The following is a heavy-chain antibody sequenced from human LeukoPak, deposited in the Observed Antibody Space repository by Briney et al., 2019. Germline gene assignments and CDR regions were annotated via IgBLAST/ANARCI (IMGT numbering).Heavy chain of an antibody. J-gene: IGHJ4*02. Sequence: SGGSLRLSCAASGFTFSSYGMSWVRQAPGKGLEWVSYISSSGSTIYYADSVKGRFTISRDNAKNSLYLQMNSLRAEDTAVYYCAAIYDYVWGSYRRIDYWGQGTLVTVSS. CDR3: AAIYDYVWGSYRRIDY. V-gene: IGHV3-48*04. D-gene: IGHD3-16*02. CDR1: GFTFSSYG. CDR2: ISSSGSTI.